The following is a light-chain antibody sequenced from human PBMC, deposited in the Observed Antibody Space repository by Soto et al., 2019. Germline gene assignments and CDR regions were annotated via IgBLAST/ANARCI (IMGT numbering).Light chain of an antibody. Sequence: IQMTQSPYTLSASVGDRVTITCRASQTIGNWLAWYQQKTGKAPKLLIYDASSLERGVPSRFSGSRSGTEFTLTISSLQPDDFATYYCQQYDSYSYTFGQGTKLEIK. CDR1: QTIGNW. V-gene: IGKV1-5*01. CDR2: DAS. J-gene: IGKJ2*01. CDR3: QQYDSYSYT.